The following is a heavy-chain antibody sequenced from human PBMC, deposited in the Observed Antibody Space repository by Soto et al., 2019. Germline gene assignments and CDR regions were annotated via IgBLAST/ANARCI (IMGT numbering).Heavy chain of an antibody. J-gene: IGHJ4*02. D-gene: IGHD4-17*01. CDR2: IWYDGSNK. V-gene: IGHV3-33*01. CDR3: AGDPDRDYGGNSLDY. Sequence: QVQLVESGGGVVQPGRSLRLSCAASGFTFSSYGMHWVRQAPGKGLEWVAVIWYDGSNKYYADSVKGRFTISRDNSKNTLYLQMNSLRAEDTAVYYCAGDPDRDYGGNSLDYWGQGTLVTVSS. CDR1: GFTFSSYG.